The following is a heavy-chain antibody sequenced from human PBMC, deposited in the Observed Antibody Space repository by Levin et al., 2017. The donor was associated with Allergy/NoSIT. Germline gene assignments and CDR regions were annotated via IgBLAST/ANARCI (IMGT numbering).Heavy chain of an antibody. CDR2: IIPIFGTA. Sequence: ASVKVSCKASGGTFSSYAISWVRQAPGQGLEWMGGIIPIFGTANYAQKFQGRVTITADESTSTAYMELSSLRSEDTAVYYCASAYLSGSYSAFDPWGQGTLVTVSS. J-gene: IGHJ5*02. CDR3: ASAYLSGSYSAFDP. CDR1: GGTFSSYA. D-gene: IGHD1-26*01. V-gene: IGHV1-69*13.